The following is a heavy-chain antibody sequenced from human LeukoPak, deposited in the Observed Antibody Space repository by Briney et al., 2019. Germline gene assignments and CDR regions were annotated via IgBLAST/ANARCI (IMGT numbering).Heavy chain of an antibody. CDR3: TKGPRGDYTKAEN. CDR2: MNPDSGNT. CDR1: GYTFTSYD. V-gene: IGHV1-8*01. Sequence: ASVKVSCKASGYTFTSYDINWVRQATGQGLEWMGRMNPDSGNTGYPQKFQGRVTMTRDTSKSTAYMELSSLRSEDTAVYYCTKGPRGDYTKAENWGQGTLVIVSS. D-gene: IGHD4-17*01. J-gene: IGHJ4*02.